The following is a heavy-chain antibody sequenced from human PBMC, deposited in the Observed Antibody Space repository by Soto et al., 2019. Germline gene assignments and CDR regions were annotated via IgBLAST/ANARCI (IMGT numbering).Heavy chain of an antibody. CDR1: GFTFSSYG. V-gene: IGHV3-30*18. D-gene: IGHD3-22*01. J-gene: IGHJ4*02. CDR3: AKDLRGNYYDSSGYPLGLN. CDR2: ISYDGSNK. Sequence: GGSLRLSCAASGFTFSSYGMHWVRQAPGKGLEWVAVISYDGSNKYYADSVKGRFTISRDNSKNTLYLQMNSLRAEDTAVYYCAKDLRGNYYDSSGYPLGLNWGQGTLVTVSS.